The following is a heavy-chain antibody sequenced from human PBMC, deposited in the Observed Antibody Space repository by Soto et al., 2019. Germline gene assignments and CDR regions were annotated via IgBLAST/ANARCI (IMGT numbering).Heavy chain of an antibody. V-gene: IGHV3-23*01. CDR1: GFTFSSYA. CDR3: AKDDYDSSGYYYESGLYYFDY. CDR2: ISGSGGST. D-gene: IGHD3-22*01. J-gene: IGHJ4*02. Sequence: EVQLLESGGGLVQPGGSLRLSCAASGFTFSSYAMSWVRQAPGKGLEWVSAISGSGGSTYSADSVKGRFTISRDNSKNTLYLQMNSLRAEDTAVYYCAKDDYDSSGYYYESGLYYFDYWGQGTLVTVSS.